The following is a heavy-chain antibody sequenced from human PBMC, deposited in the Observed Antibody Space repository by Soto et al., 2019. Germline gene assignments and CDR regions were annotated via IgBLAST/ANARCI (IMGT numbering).Heavy chain of an antibody. V-gene: IGHV4-59*12. CDR1: GGSISSYY. D-gene: IGHD6-13*01. CDR2: IYYSGST. CDR3: ARARATIAAAAIFDC. J-gene: IGHJ4*02. Sequence: SETLSLTCTVSGGSISSYYWSWIRQPPGKGLEWIGYIYYSGSTNYNPSLKSRVTISVDTSKNQFSLKLSSVTAADAAVYYCARARATIAAAAIFDCWGQGTLVTVSS.